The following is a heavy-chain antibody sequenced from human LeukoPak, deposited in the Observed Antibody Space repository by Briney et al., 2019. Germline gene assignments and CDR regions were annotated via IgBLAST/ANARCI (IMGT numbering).Heavy chain of an antibody. CDR3: ARKQHLEPSYHYYYYMDV. Sequence: SETLSLTCAVYGGSFSGYYWSWIRQPPGKGLEWIGEIYHSGSTNYNPSLKSRVTISLDKSKNQFSLRLNSVTAADTAIYYCARKQHLEPSYHYYYYMDVWGRGTTVTVSS. V-gene: IGHV4-34*01. CDR1: GGSFSGYY. D-gene: IGHD3-16*02. CDR2: IYHSGST. J-gene: IGHJ6*03.